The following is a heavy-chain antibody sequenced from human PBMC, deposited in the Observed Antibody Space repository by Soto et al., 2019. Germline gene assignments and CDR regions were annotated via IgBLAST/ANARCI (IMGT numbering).Heavy chain of an antibody. V-gene: IGHV3-7*05. CDR1: GFSFSSFW. CDR3: ARDVI. J-gene: IGHJ4*02. CDR2: IKEDGSEK. Sequence: EVQLVESGGGLVQPGGSQRLSCAASGFSFSSFWMSWVRQAPGKGLEWVAAIKEDGSEKNYVDSVRGRFTISRDNAKNSLYRQMNSLRADDTAVYYCARDVIWGQGSLVTVSS.